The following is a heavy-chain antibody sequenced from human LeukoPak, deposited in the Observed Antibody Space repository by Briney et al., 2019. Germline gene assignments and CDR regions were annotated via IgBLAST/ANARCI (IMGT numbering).Heavy chain of an antibody. CDR1: GFTLSNHE. J-gene: IGHJ4*02. V-gene: IGHV3-48*03. D-gene: IGHD6-19*01. Sequence: GGSLRLSCAASGFTLSNHEMNWVRQAPGKGLEWLSYISNSGATVYYADSVKGRFSISRDNAKNSLDLQMTSLRAEDTGIYYCARGPRAYTSGWYYFDSWGRGTLVTVSS. CDR2: ISNSGATV. CDR3: ARGPRAYTSGWYYFDS.